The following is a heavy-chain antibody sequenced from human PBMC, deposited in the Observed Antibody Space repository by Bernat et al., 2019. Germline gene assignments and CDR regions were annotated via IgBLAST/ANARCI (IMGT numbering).Heavy chain of an antibody. CDR2: IYYSGST. V-gene: IGHV4-39*01. CDR1: VGSISSSSYY. D-gene: IGHD6-6*01. Sequence: QLQLQESGPGLVKPSETLSLTCTVSVGSISSSSYYWGWIRQPPGKGLEWIGSIYYSGSTYYNPSLKSRVTISVDTSKNQFSLKLSSVTAADTAVYYCARHQHAARRFDYWGQGTLVTVSS. CDR3: ARHQHAARRFDY. J-gene: IGHJ4*02.